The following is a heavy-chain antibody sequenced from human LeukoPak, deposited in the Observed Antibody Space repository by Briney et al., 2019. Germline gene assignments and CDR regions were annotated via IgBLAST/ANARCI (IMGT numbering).Heavy chain of an antibody. CDR2: IIPIFGTA. Sequence: SVKVSCKASGGTFSSYAISWVRQAPGRGLEWMVGIIPIFGTANYAQKFQGRVTITADESTSTAYMELSSLRSEDTAVYYCARCGVAATPVCYFDYWGQGTLVTVSS. V-gene: IGHV1-69*13. CDR1: GGTFSSYA. J-gene: IGHJ4*02. D-gene: IGHD2-15*01. CDR3: ARCGVAATPVCYFDY.